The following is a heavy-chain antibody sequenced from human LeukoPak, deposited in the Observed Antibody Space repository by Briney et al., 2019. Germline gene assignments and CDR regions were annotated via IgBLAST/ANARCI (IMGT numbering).Heavy chain of an antibody. D-gene: IGHD3-16*01. CDR3: ARVGGPYNDGYYYGMDV. V-gene: IGHV1-18*01. J-gene: IGHJ6*02. CDR2: ISAYNGYT. CDR1: GYTFINYG. Sequence: VKVSFKASGYTFINYGISWVRQAPGQGLEWLGWISAYNGYTNFAQKLQGRVTMTTDTSTSAAYMELRSLRSDDTAVYYCARVGGPYNDGYYYGMDVWGQGTTVTVSS.